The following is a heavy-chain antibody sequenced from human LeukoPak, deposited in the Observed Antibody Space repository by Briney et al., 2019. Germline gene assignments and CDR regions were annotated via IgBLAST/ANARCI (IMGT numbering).Heavy chain of an antibody. CDR1: GYTFTSYY. CDR2: INPNSGGT. D-gene: IGHD3-3*01. J-gene: IGHJ4*02. CDR3: VRGGALYYDFWD. V-gene: IGHV1-2*02. Sequence: GASVKVSCKASGYTFTSYYMHWVRQAPGQGLEWMGWINPNSGGTNYAQEFQGRVTMTRDTSISTVYMELSRLRSDDTAVYYCVRGGALYYDFWDWGQGTLVTVSS.